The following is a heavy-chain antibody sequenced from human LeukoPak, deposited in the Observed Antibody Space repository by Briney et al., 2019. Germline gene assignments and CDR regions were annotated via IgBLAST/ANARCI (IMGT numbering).Heavy chain of an antibody. D-gene: IGHD6-13*01. V-gene: IGHV3-30-3*01. Sequence: GGSLRLSCAASGFTFSSYAMHWVRQAPGKGLEWVAVESYDGSNKDYADSVKGRFTISRDNSKSTLYLQMNSLRPEDTAVYYCARDRGTTWYKGRFDPWGQGTLVTVSS. CDR2: ESYDGSNK. J-gene: IGHJ5*02. CDR3: ARDRGTTWYKGRFDP. CDR1: GFTFSSYA.